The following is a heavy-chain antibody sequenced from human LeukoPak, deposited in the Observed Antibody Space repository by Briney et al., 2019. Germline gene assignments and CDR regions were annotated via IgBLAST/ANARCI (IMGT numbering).Heavy chain of an antibody. D-gene: IGHD2-15*01. CDR1: GGSFSGYY. CDR2: INHSGST. CDR3: ARRVGLCSGGSCYEYYFDY. J-gene: IGHJ4*02. Sequence: PSETLSLTCAVYGGSFSGYYWSWIRQPPGKGLEWLGEINHSGSTNYNPSLKSRVTISVDTSKNQFSLKLSSVTAADTAVYYCARRVGLCSGGSCYEYYFDYWGQGTLVTVSS. V-gene: IGHV4-34*01.